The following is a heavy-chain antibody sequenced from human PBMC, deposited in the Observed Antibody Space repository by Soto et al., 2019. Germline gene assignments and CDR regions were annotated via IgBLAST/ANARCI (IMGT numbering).Heavy chain of an antibody. Sequence: SEPLSLTCAVPGYSISSGYYRGWIRQTPGKELEWIARIYHSGSTYYNPPLKSRVTISVDTSKNQFSLKLTSVTAADTAVYYCARGAATVTPGWFDPWGQGIMVTVSS. J-gene: IGHJ5*02. V-gene: IGHV4-38-2*01. CDR2: IYHSGST. D-gene: IGHD4-17*01. CDR3: ARGAATVTPGWFDP. CDR1: GYSISSGYY.